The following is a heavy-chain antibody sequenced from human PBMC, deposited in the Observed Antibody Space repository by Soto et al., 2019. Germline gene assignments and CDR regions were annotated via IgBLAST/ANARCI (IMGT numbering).Heavy chain of an antibody. V-gene: IGHV4-59*01. J-gene: IGHJ4*02. CDR3: ARYRGGSFYFDY. CDR1: GGSISSYY. D-gene: IGHD1-26*01. Sequence: QVQLQESGPGLVKPSETLSLTCTVSGGSISSYYWSWIRQPPGKGLEWIGYIYYSGSTNYNPSLKSLVTISVDTSKNQFSLKLSSVTAADTAVYYCARYRGGSFYFDYWGQGTLVTVSS. CDR2: IYYSGST.